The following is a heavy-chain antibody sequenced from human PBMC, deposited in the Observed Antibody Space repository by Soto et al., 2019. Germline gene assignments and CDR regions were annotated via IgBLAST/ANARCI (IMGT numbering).Heavy chain of an antibody. CDR1: GFTFSDHF. CDR2: IRNEANAYST. V-gene: IGHV3-72*01. Sequence: VQLVESGGGLVQPGGSLRLSCAASGFTFSDHFMDWVRQAPGKGLEGVGRIRNEANAYSTEYAASVKGRFTVSRDNSKNELYLQMSSLKTEDTAVYYCARGRFFGSGSYQIGDLDHWGHGTLVTVSS. J-gene: IGHJ4*01. D-gene: IGHD3-10*01. CDR3: ARGRFFGSGSYQIGDLDH.